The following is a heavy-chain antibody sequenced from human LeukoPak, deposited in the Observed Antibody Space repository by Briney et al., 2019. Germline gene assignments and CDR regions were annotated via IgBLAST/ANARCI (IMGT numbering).Heavy chain of an antibody. CDR1: GGTFSSYA. Sequence: ASVKVSCKASGGTFSSYAISWVRPAPGQGLEWMGGIIPIFDTANYAQKFQGRVTITADETTSTAYMELNSLRSDDTAFYYYARIRVTGAAAKWFDRWGQGTLLTVSS. CDR3: ARIRVTGAAAKWFDR. D-gene: IGHD2-21*02. CDR2: IIPIFDTA. J-gene: IGHJ5*02. V-gene: IGHV1-69*13.